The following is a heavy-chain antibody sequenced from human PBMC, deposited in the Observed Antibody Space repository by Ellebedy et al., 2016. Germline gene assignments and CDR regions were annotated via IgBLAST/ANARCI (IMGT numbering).Heavy chain of an antibody. CDR2: IGVTGTL. V-gene: IGHV3-21*05. CDR1: GFTFSSYA. Sequence: GESLKISXAASGFTFSSYAMNWVRQTPGKGLEWFSYIGVTGTLYYADSVKGRFTISRDNAKSSLSLQMNSLRAEDTALYYCARDQDGKGSTSDYWGQGTLVTVSP. CDR3: ARDQDGKGSTSDY. D-gene: IGHD1-14*01. J-gene: IGHJ4*02.